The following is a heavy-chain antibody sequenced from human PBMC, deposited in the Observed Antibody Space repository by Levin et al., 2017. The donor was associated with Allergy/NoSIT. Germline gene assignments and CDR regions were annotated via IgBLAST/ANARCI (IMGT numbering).Heavy chain of an antibody. V-gene: IGHV3-21*01. CDR1: GFSFSSYN. J-gene: IGHJ6*02. D-gene: IGHD1-26*01. Sequence: GESLKISCAASGFSFSSYNMNWVRQAPGKGLEWVSSISSYSDNIYYADSVKGRFTISRDNAKNSLYLQMNSLRAEDTAVYYCARLSGGATYYYYGMDVWGPGTTVTVSS. CDR3: ARLSGGATYYYYGMDV. CDR2: ISSYSDNI.